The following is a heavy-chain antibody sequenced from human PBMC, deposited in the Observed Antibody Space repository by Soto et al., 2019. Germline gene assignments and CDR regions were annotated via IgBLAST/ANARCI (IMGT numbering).Heavy chain of an antibody. V-gene: IGHV2-5*02. CDR1: GFSLNTRGVG. J-gene: IGHJ4*02. CDR3: AHACGDLLSGYYYFDY. D-gene: IGHD5-12*01. CDR2: ISWDGEK. Sequence: QITLKESGPPLVKPTQTLTLTFTFSGFSLNTRGVGVGWIRQPPGTALECLALISWDGEKRYSPSLTSRLTLTKDTSYNHVLLTMTNQDPFDSYTSYCAHACGDLLSGYYYFDYWGQGTLVTVST.